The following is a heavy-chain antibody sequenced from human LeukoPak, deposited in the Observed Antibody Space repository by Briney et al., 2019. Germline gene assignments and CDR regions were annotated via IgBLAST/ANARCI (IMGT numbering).Heavy chain of an antibody. Sequence: SETLSLTCTVSGGSISSGSYYWSWIRQPAGKGLEWIGRIYTSGSTNYNPSLKSRVTMSVDTSKNQFSLKLSSVTAADTAVYYCARGQQWLVLNWFDPWGQGTLVTVSS. V-gene: IGHV4-61*02. CDR2: IYTSGST. CDR1: GGSISSGSYY. D-gene: IGHD6-19*01. J-gene: IGHJ5*02. CDR3: ARGQQWLVLNWFDP.